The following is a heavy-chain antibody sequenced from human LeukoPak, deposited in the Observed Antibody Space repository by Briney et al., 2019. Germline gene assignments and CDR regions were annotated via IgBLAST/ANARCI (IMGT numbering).Heavy chain of an antibody. V-gene: IGHV3-30*02. CDR1: GFTFSSYG. J-gene: IGHJ6*03. CDR2: IRYDGSNK. Sequence: GGSLRLSCAASGFTFSSYGMHWVRQAPGKGLEWVAFIRYDGSNKYYADSVKGRFTISRDNSKNTLYLQMNSLRAEDTAVYYCAKDLGGSGGYYYYYMDVWGKGTTVTISS. CDR3: AKDLGGSGGYYYYYMDV. D-gene: IGHD3-10*01.